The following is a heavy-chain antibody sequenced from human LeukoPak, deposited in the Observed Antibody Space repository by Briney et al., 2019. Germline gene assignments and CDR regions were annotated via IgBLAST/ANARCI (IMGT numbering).Heavy chain of an antibody. Sequence: GGSLRLSCAASGFIVSSIYMNWVRQAPGKGLEWVSVIYAGGNTYYADSVKGRFTISRDNSKNTLYLQMNSLRAEDTAVYYCARGSYDFWSGYYTYTGYYYMDVWGKGTTVTVPS. CDR1: GFIVSSIY. CDR2: IYAGGNT. V-gene: IGHV3-53*01. CDR3: ARGSYDFWSGYYTYTGYYYMDV. D-gene: IGHD3-3*01. J-gene: IGHJ6*03.